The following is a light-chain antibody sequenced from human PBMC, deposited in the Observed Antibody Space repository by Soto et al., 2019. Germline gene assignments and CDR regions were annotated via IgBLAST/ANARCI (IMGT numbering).Light chain of an antibody. CDR2: GAS. CDR1: QSVIGNY. Sequence: IVLTQSPGTLSLSPGEVASLSCRASQSVIGNYLAWYQQKPDQAPRLLIYGASTRATGIPDRFSCSGSGADFTLTISRLEPDDFAVYYCQQYGGSSNTFGQGTKLEIK. CDR3: QQYGGSSNT. J-gene: IGKJ2*01. V-gene: IGKV3-20*01.